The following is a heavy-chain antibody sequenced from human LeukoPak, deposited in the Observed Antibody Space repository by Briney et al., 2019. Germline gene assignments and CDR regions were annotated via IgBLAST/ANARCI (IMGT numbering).Heavy chain of an antibody. D-gene: IGHD2-2*01. V-gene: IGHV3-23*01. CDR1: GFTFSSYA. J-gene: IGHJ4*02. Sequence: GGSLRLSCAASGFTFSSYAMTWVRQAPGKGLEWVSGISGSGDSTYYADSVKGRFTISRDNAKNSPYLQMNSLRAEDTAVYYCAREGRYCSSTSCSYPLDYWGQGTLVTVSS. CDR3: AREGRYCSSTSCSYPLDY. CDR2: ISGSGDST.